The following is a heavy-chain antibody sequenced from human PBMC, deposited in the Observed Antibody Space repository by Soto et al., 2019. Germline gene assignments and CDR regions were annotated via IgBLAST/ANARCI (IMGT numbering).Heavy chain of an antibody. D-gene: IGHD6-6*01. CDR3: VRNSSITVAARGPFDP. CDR1: GYEITTKW. CDR2: VARRDSYT. Sequence: GESLKISCQDSGYEITTKWYSWVRQMPGNGLECVGRVARRDSYTVYNPSFRGHVVISVDRSVSTVYLEWSSLKASDSATYYCVRNSSITVAARGPFDPWGQGTPVTVSS. V-gene: IGHV5-10-1*01. J-gene: IGHJ5*02.